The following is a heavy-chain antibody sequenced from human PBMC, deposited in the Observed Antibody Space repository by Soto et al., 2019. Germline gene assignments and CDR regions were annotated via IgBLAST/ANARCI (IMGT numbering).Heavy chain of an antibody. CDR1: GGSISSYY. CDR3: AGGTMVVAATISFDP. V-gene: IGHV4-59*01. D-gene: IGHD2-15*01. Sequence: PSETLSLTCTVSGGSISSYYWSWIRQPPGKGLEWIGYIYYSGSTNYNPSLKSRVTISVDTSKNQFSLKLSSVTAADTAVYYCAGGTMVVAATISFDPWGQGTLVTVSS. CDR2: IYYSGST. J-gene: IGHJ5*02.